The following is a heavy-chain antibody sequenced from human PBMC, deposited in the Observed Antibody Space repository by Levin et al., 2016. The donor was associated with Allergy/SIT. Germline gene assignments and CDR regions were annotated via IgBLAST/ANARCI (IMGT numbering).Heavy chain of an antibody. V-gene: IGHV4-61*02. CDR3: ARAYTAKPGIGYYYYGMDV. CDR1: GGSISSGSYY. Sequence: SETLSLTCTVSGGSISSGSYYWSWIRQPAGKGLEWIGRIYTSGSTNYNPSLKSRVTISVDTSKNQFSLKLSSVTAADTAVYYCARAYTAKPGIGYYYYGMDVWGQGTTVTVSS. CDR2: IYTSGST. D-gene: IGHD5-18*01. J-gene: IGHJ6*02.